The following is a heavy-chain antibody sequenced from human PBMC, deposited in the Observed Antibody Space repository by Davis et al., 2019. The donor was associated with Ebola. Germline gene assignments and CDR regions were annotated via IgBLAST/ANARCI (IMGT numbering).Heavy chain of an antibody. J-gene: IGHJ6*03. Sequence: PGGSLRLSCAASGFTFSSYSMKWVRQAPGKGLEWVSYISSSSGFKYYADSVKGRLTISRDNAKNSLYLQMNSLRDEETAVYYCARASLWFGDPPGYYMDVWGKGTTVTVSS. CDR2: ISSSSGFK. V-gene: IGHV3-48*02. D-gene: IGHD3-10*01. CDR3: ARASLWFGDPPGYYMDV. CDR1: GFTFSSYS.